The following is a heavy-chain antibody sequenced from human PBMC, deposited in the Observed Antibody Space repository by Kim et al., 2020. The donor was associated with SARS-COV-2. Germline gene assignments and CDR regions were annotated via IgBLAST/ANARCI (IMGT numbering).Heavy chain of an antibody. CDR2: IYTSGST. CDR3: ARVGAAMASYYYYGMDD. J-gene: IGHJ6*02. D-gene: IGHD5-18*01. CDR1: GGSISSGSYY. V-gene: IGHV4-61*02. Sequence: TLSLTCTVSGGSISSGSYYWSWIRQPAGKGLEWIGRIYTSGSTNYNPSLKSRVTISVDTSKNQFSLKLSSVTAADTAVYYCARVGAAMASYYYYGMDDWGQGTTVTVSS.